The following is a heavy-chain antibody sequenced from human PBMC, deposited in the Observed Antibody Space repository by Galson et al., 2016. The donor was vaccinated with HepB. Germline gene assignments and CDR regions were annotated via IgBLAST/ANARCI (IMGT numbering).Heavy chain of an antibody. D-gene: IGHD2-21*02. CDR3: ARDLRYGGDSVAMDV. CDR1: GFTFSTYA. CDR2: ISYDGRNE. Sequence: SLRLSCAASGFTFSTYAMYWVRQAPGKGLEWVAVISYDGRNEYHADSVKGRFTISRDNSKNTLYLQMNSLGVEDMAVYYCARDLRYGGDSVAMDVWGQGTTVTVSS. J-gene: IGHJ6*02. V-gene: IGHV3-30*04.